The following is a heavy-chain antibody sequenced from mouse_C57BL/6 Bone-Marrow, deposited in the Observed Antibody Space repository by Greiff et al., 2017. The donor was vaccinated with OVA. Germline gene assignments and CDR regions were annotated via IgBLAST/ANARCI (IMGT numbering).Heavy chain of an antibody. CDR3: ARGRRLRRGYFDY. J-gene: IGHJ2*01. Sequence: VQLQQSVAELVRPGASVKLSCTASGFNIKNTYMHWVKQRPEQGLEWIGRIDPANGNTKYASKFQGKATITADTSSNTAYLQLNSLTSEDTAIYYCARGRRLRRGYFDYWGQGTTLTVSS. D-gene: IGHD3-2*02. V-gene: IGHV14-3*01. CDR2: IDPANGNT. CDR1: GFNIKNTY.